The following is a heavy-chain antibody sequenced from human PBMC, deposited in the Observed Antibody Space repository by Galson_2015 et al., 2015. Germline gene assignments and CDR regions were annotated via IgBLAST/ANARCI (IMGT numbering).Heavy chain of an antibody. CDR3: AAKVDTAMDDAFDI. J-gene: IGHJ3*02. V-gene: IGHV1-3*01. CDR2: INAGNGNT. D-gene: IGHD5-18*01. CDR1: GYTFTSYA. Sequence: SVKVSCKASGYTFTSYAMHWVRQAPGQRLEWMGWINAGNGNTKYSQKFQGRVTITRDTSASTAYMELSSLRSEDTAVCYCAAKVDTAMDDAFDIWGQGTMVTVSS.